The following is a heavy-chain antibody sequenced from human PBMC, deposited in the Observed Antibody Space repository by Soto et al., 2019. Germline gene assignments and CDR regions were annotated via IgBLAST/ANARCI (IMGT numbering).Heavy chain of an antibody. CDR1: GYTFNSHA. Sequence: QVQFVQSGAEVKRPGASVTVSCTASGYTFNSHAVHWVRQAPGERLECMGWIHAGNGKTKYSQSFQGRVTFTCDTSASTVYMELSSLKSADAAGYYCARGVRVAAPSFDSWGPGTLVSVSS. D-gene: IGHD6-6*01. J-gene: IGHJ4*02. V-gene: IGHV1-3*01. CDR3: ARGVRVAAPSFDS. CDR2: IHAGNGKT.